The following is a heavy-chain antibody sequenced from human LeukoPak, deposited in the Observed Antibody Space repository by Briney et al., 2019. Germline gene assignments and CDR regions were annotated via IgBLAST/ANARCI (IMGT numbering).Heavy chain of an antibody. Sequence: SETLSLTCIVSGGSISSSSNYWGWIRQPPGKGLEWIGSIYYGGNSYYKPSLRSRVTISVDTSKNQISLKLSSVTAADTAVYYCATRLTADFSGERCYYFDYWGQGTLVTVSS. V-gene: IGHV4-39*01. CDR2: IYYGGNS. CDR3: ATRLTADFSGERCYYFDY. CDR1: GGSISSSSNY. J-gene: IGHJ4*02. D-gene: IGHD2-15*01.